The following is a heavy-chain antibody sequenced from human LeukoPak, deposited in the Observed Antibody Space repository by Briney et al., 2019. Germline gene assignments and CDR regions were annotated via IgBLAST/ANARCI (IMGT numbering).Heavy chain of an antibody. CDR3: ARAHDYGLVEDY. Sequence: PGGSLRLSCAASGFTFSAYWMHWVRQAPGKGLVWVSRINTDGSSTTYADSVKGRFTISRDNAKTTLYLQMNSLRAEDTAVYYCARAHDYGLVEDYWGQGTLVTVSS. J-gene: IGHJ4*02. CDR1: GFTFSAYW. D-gene: IGHD4-17*01. CDR2: INTDGSST. V-gene: IGHV3-74*01.